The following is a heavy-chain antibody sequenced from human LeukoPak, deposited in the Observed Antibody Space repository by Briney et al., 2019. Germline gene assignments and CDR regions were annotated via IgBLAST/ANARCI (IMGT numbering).Heavy chain of an antibody. D-gene: IGHD4-17*01. V-gene: IGHV4-31*03. CDR3: ARATTATTGFGYFDS. Sequence: SETPSLTCTVSDDSLISGTYYWNWIRQYPGKGLEWVGYIHFTGSTDYSPSLKSRGTISVDKSKNHFSLNVNSVTAADTAVYYCARATTATTGFGYFDSWGQGALVTVSS. CDR2: IHFTGST. J-gene: IGHJ4*02. CDR1: DDSLISGTYY.